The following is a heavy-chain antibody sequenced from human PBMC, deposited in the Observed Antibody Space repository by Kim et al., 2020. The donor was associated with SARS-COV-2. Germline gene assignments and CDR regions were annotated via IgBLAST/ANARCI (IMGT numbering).Heavy chain of an antibody. CDR3: VLGFQYGSWSLPDS. J-gene: IGHJ4*02. CDR1: GFTFGAYY. CDR2: ISTSGGTT. D-gene: IGHD6-6*01. Sequence: GGSLRLSCSASGFTFGAYYMEWVRQAPGKGLEYVSAISTSGGTTYYTDSTRGRFTISRDNSKNTLYLQMNSLRVEDTAVYFCVLGFQYGSWSLPDSWGQG. V-gene: IGHV3-64D*09.